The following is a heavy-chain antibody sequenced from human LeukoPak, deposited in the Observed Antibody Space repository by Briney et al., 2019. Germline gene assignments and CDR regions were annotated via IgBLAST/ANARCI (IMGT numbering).Heavy chain of an antibody. V-gene: IGHV3-21*01. Sequence: PGGSLRLSCAASGFTFSRHIINWVRQAPGKGLEWVSSISSSSSYIYYADSVKGRFTISRDNAKNSLYLQMNSLRAEDTAVYYCARLYYDILTGYYSFDYWGQGTLVTVSS. J-gene: IGHJ4*02. CDR1: GFTFSRHI. CDR2: ISSSSSYI. D-gene: IGHD3-9*01. CDR3: ARLYYDILTGYYSFDY.